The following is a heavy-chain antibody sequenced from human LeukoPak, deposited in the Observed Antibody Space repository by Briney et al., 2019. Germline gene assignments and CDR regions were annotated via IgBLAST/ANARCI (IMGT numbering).Heavy chain of an antibody. CDR3: ARDHNYAFDN. CDR2: IGIDSGNT. V-gene: IGHV3-48*01. Sequence: GGSLRLSCTAPGFPFIGYSMNWVRQAPGKGLGWISYIGIDSGNTKYADSVRGRFTISTDKAKNSLYLQMNSLRVEDTAVYYCARDHNYAFDNWGQGTLVSVAS. CDR1: GFPFIGYS. D-gene: IGHD1-1*01. J-gene: IGHJ4*02.